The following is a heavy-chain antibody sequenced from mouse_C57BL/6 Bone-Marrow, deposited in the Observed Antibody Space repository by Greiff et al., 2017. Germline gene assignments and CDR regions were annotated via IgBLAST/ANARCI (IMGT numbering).Heavy chain of an antibody. Sequence: EVMLVESGGGLVQPGGSLKLSCATSGFTFSDYYMYWVRQTPEKRLEWVAYISNGGGSTYYPDTVKGRFNISRDNAKNTLYLQMSRLKSEDTAMYYCARGKGFAYWGQGTLVTVSA. J-gene: IGHJ3*01. V-gene: IGHV5-12*02. CDR1: GFTFSDYY. CDR3: ARGKGFAY. CDR2: ISNGGGST.